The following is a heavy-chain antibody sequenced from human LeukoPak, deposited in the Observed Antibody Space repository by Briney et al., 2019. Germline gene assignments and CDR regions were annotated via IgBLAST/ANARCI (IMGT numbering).Heavy chain of an antibody. CDR2: IRYDGSNK. V-gene: IGHV3-30*02. D-gene: IGHD3-16*01. CDR1: GFTFSSYG. Sequence: PGGSLRLSCAASGFTFSSYGMHWVRQAPGKGLEWVAFIRYDGSNKYYADSVKGRFTISRDNAKNSLYLQMNSLRAEDTAVYYCARDANDYASPPDYWGQGTLVTVSS. CDR3: ARDANDYASPPDY. J-gene: IGHJ4*02.